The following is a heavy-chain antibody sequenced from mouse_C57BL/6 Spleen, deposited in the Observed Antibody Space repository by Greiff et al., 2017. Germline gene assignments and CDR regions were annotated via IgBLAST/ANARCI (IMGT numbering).Heavy chain of an antibody. J-gene: IGHJ4*01. CDR3: TSGYDGYYVYAMDY. D-gene: IGHD2-3*01. CDR1: GFNIKDYY. CDR2: IDPEDGDT. Sequence: VQLKESGAELVRPGASVKLSCTASGFNIKDYYMHWVKQRPEQGLEWIGRIDPEDGDTEYAPKFQGKATMTADTSSNTAYLQLSSLTSEDTAVYYCTSGYDGYYVYAMDYWGQGTSVTVSS. V-gene: IGHV14-1*01.